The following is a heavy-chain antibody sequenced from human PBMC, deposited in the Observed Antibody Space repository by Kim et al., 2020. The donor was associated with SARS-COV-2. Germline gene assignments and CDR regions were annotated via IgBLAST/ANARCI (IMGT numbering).Heavy chain of an antibody. Sequence: GGSLRLSCAASGFTFSSYGMHWVRQAPGKGLEWVAVIWYDGSNKYYADSVKGRFTISRDNSKNTLYLQMNSLRAEDTAVYYCARDLEDTAMGIEYWGQGTLVTVSS. J-gene: IGHJ4*02. D-gene: IGHD5-18*01. CDR1: GFTFSSYG. CDR3: ARDLEDTAMGIEY. V-gene: IGHV3-33*01. CDR2: IWYDGSNK.